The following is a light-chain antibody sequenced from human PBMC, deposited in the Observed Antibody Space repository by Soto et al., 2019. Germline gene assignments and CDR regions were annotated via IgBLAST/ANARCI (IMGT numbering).Light chain of an antibody. CDR2: EVR. V-gene: IGLV2-14*01. CDR1: TNDIGGYNY. J-gene: IGLJ3*02. Sequence: QSALTQPASVSGSPGQSITISCSGTTNDIGGYNYVSWYQHHPGKVPKVIIYEVRNRPSGVSNRFSGSKSGNTASLTISGLQAEDEAYYYCCSYTISATHVIGGGTKVTVL. CDR3: CSYTISATHV.